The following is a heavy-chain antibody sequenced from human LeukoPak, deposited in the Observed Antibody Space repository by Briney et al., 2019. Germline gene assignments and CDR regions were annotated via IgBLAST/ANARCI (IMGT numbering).Heavy chain of an antibody. D-gene: IGHD5-12*01. J-gene: IGHJ4*02. CDR1: GFTFSSYG. V-gene: IGHV3-33*01. CDR2: IWYDGSNK. CDR3: AREERVATTTIDY. Sequence: GGSLRLSCAASGFTFSSYGMHWVRQAPGKGLEWVAVIWYDGSNKYYADSVKGRFTISRDNSKNTLYLQMNSLRAEDTAVYYCAREERVATTTIDYWGQGTMVTVSS.